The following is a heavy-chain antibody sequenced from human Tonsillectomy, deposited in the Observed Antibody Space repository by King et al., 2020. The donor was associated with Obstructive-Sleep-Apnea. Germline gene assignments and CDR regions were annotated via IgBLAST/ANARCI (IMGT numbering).Heavy chain of an antibody. CDR3: ARDSFSYGSRSFSQYTFDM. CDR1: GFTFESYW. Sequence: VQLVESGGGLVQPGGSLRLSCAASGFTFESYWMHWVRQDPKKGLVWVSRINSDGISTNYADSVKGRFTIARDNAKKTLYLQMNSLRPEDTAVYFCARDSFSYGSRSFSQYTFDMWGQGTVVTVSS. CDR2: INSDGIST. J-gene: IGHJ3*02. V-gene: IGHV3-74*01. D-gene: IGHD3-10*01.